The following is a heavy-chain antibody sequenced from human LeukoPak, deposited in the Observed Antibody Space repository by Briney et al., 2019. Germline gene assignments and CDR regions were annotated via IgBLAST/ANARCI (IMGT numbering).Heavy chain of an antibody. Sequence: GGSLRLSCAASGFTFSNAWMSWVRQAPGKGLEWVGRIKSKTDGGTTDYAAPVKGRFTISRDDSKNTLYLQMNSPKTEDTAVYYCTTAIHSSGWYSTFDYWGQGTLVTVSS. J-gene: IGHJ4*02. CDR1: GFTFSNAW. V-gene: IGHV3-15*01. CDR2: IKSKTDGGTT. D-gene: IGHD6-19*01. CDR3: TTAIHSSGWYSTFDY.